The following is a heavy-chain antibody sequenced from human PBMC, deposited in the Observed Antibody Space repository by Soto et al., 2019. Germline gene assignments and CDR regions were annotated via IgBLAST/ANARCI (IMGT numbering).Heavy chain of an antibody. CDR2: ISSDNRDT. V-gene: IGHV1-18*01. CDR1: GYTFTRSG. D-gene: IGHD5-12*01. J-gene: IGHJ6*02. CDR3: AREGVAPYYYYGMDV. Sequence: QVQLVQSGAEVKKPGASVKVSCKASGYTFTRSGISWVRQAPGQGPEWMGWISSDNRDTNYAQTFQGRVTMTTDTYTSTAYMELRSLRSDDTAVYYCAREGVAPYYYYGMDVWGQGTPVTVSS.